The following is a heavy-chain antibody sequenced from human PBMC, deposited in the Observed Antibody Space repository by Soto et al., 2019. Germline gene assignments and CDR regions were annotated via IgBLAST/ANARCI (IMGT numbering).Heavy chain of an antibody. V-gene: IGHV3-43*01. CDR3: ARETLSYGSALDV. CDR2: ITWNGGNT. CDR1: GFRFDDYN. D-gene: IGHD3-16*01. J-gene: IGHJ6*02. Sequence: PVGSLRLSCAASGFRFDDYNMHWVRQAPGKGLEWVSLITWNGGNTYYADSVKGRFTISRDGTTKSVSLQMTSLKREDTGLYYCARETLSYGSALDVWGQGTMVTVSS.